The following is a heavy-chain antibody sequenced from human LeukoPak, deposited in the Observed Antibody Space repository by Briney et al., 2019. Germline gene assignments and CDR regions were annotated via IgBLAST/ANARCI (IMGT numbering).Heavy chain of an antibody. J-gene: IGHJ4*02. V-gene: IGHV3-23*01. Sequence: GESLTLSCAASGFTFSNYSMTWVRQAPGKGLEWVSPLTSSGNDAYYADSVKGRFTISRDNSKNMLYLQMASLRAEDTAVYYCAKGATGLRIVGDDWGQGTMVTVSS. D-gene: IGHD2-15*01. CDR2: LTSSGNDA. CDR1: GFTFSNYS. CDR3: AKGATGLRIVGDD.